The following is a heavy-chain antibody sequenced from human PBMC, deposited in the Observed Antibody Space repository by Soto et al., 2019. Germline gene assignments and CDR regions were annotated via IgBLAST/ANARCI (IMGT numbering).Heavy chain of an antibody. CDR2: ISAYNGNT. CDR3: ARLDCSSTSCYGGGSLDY. CDR1: GYTFTSYG. Sequence: ASVKVSCKASGYTFTSYGISWVRQAPGQGLEWMGWISAYNGNTNYAQKLQGRVTMTTDTSTSTAYMELRSLRSDDTAVYYCARLDCSSTSCYGGGSLDYWGQGTLVTVSS. J-gene: IGHJ4*02. V-gene: IGHV1-18*01. D-gene: IGHD2-2*01.